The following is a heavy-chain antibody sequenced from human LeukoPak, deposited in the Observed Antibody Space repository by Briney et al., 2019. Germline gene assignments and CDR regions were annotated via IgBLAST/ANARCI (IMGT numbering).Heavy chain of an antibody. Sequence: SETLSLTCTVSGGSISSSSYYWGWIRQPPGKGLEWIGSIYYSGSTYYNPSLKSRVTISVDTSKNQFSLKLSSVTAADTAVYYCARLVRERYCRSTSCYDYYYYMDVWGKGTTVTVSS. J-gene: IGHJ6*03. CDR3: ARLVRERYCRSTSCYDYYYYMDV. CDR2: IYYSGST. V-gene: IGHV4-39*01. D-gene: IGHD2-2*01. CDR1: GGSISSSSYY.